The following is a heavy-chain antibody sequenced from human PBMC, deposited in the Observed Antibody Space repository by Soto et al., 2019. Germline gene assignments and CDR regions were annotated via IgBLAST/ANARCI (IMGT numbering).Heavy chain of an antibody. CDR2: IWFDGKTT. D-gene: IGHD4-4*01. J-gene: IGHJ5*02. CDR3: ARYDDYIHYDH. CDR1: GVIFSNWR. V-gene: IGHV3-33*01. Sequence: GGSLRLSCIASGVIFSNWRMHWVRQAPGEGLEWVSVIWFDGKTTDYADSVKGRFTISRDNAKHTLYLQMSSLRTEDTAIYYCARYDDYIHYDHWGQGTPVTVSS.